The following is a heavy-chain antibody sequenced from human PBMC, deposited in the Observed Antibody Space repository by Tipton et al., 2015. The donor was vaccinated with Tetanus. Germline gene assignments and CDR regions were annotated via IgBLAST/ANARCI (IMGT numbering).Heavy chain of an antibody. CDR1: GGSFSDYF. V-gene: IGHV4-34*01. Sequence: TLSLTCAVHGGSFSDYFWSWMRQSPGKGLEWIGEVNYVGSTNYNPSLKSRVTMSVDASKKQLSLKLSSVTAADTAVYYCAASVVRWFGPWGQGALVTVSS. J-gene: IGHJ5*02. CDR2: VNYVGST. D-gene: IGHD2-2*01. CDR3: AASVVRWFGP.